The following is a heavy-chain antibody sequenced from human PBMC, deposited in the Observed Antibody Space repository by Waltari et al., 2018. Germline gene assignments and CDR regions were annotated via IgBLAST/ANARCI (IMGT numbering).Heavy chain of an antibody. CDR3: ARGRGTLGQLLVTY. CDR1: GYTFPTYY. V-gene: IGHV1-46*01. D-gene: IGHD6-13*01. CDR2: IDPDGGGT. Sequence: QVQLVQSGAAVERPGASVRISCKASGYTFPTYYVHWLRQAPGRGFGWLGIIDPDGGGTTYAPKFRDRLSLTRDTSTSVLYMALDNLNSDDSAIYFCARGRGTLGQLLVTYWGQGTQVLVSS. J-gene: IGHJ4*02.